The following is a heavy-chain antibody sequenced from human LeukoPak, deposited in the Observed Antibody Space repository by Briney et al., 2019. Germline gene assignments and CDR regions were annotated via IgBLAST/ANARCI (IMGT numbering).Heavy chain of an antibody. J-gene: IGHJ4*02. V-gene: IGHV1-18*01. D-gene: IGHD5-24*01. CDR2: ISAYNGNT. CDR1: GYTFTSYG. Sequence: ASVKVSCKASGYTFTSYGISWVRQAPGQGLEWTGWISAYNGNTNYAQKLQGRVTMTTDTSTSTAYMELRSLRSDDTAVYYCARDLEMATHPNFDYWGQGTLVTVSS. CDR3: ARDLEMATHPNFDY.